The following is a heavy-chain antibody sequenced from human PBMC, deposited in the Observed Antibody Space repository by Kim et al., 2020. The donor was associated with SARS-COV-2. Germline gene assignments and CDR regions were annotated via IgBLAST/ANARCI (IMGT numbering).Heavy chain of an antibody. V-gene: IGHV3-11*06. CDR3: ARDDWNDSFQYYYYYGMDV. CDR1: GFTFSDYY. CDR2: ISSSSSYT. J-gene: IGHJ6*02. D-gene: IGHD1-1*01. Sequence: LSLTCAASGFTFSDYYMSWIRQAPGKGLEWVSYISSSSSYTNYADSVKGRFTISRDNAKNSLYLQMNSLRAEDTAVYYCARDDWNDSFQYYYYYGMDVWGQGTTVTVSS.